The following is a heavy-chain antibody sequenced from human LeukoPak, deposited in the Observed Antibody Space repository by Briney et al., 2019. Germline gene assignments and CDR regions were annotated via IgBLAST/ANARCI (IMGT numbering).Heavy chain of an antibody. V-gene: IGHV3-11*01. J-gene: IGHJ6*02. Sequence: GGSLRLSCAASGVTLSTYAMSWARQAPGKGLEWVSYISSSGSTIYYADSVKGRFTISRDNAKNSLYLQMNSLRAEDTAVYYCARDHGDSSGYDMDVWGQGTTVTVSS. CDR2: ISSSGSTI. CDR1: GVTLSTYA. CDR3: ARDHGDSSGYDMDV. D-gene: IGHD3-22*01.